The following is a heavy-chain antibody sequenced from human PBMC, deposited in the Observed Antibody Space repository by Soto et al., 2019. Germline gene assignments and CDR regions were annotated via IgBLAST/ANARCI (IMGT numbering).Heavy chain of an antibody. CDR1: GGSTNSRSDY. CDR2: VYYSGST. CDR3: ARQPRGPGYGERGLYFDY. J-gene: IGHJ4*02. Sequence: SETLSLTCTVSGGSTNSRSDYWGWIRQPPGKGLEWIVSVYYSGSTLDNPSLQSRVTISVDTSRNQFSLNLISVTAADTAVYFCARQPRGPGYGERGLYFDYWGQGTLVTVSS. V-gene: IGHV4-39*01. D-gene: IGHD3-16*01.